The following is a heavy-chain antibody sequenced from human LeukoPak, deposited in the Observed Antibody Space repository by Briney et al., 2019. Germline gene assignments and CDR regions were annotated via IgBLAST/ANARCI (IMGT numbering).Heavy chain of an antibody. D-gene: IGHD3-3*01. CDR3: ARLDPPSSYDFWSGYFYDAFDI. CDR2: IYYSGST. J-gene: IGHJ3*02. V-gene: IGHV4-39*01. Sequence: SETLSLTCTVSGGSISSSSYYWGWIRQPPGKGLEWIGSIYYSGSTYYNPSLKSRVTISVDTSKNQISLKLCSVTAADTAVYYCARLDPPSSYDFWSGYFYDAFDIWGQGTMVTVSS. CDR1: GGSISSSSYY.